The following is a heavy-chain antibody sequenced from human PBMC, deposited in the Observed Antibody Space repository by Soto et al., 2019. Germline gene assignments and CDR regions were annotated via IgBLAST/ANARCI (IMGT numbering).Heavy chain of an antibody. J-gene: IGHJ3*02. CDR2: TYYRSKWYN. CDR1: GDSVSSNSAA. D-gene: IGHD2-15*01. CDR3: VRGIAGSWYGDHGASDI. V-gene: IGHV6-1*01. Sequence: SQTLSLTCAISGDSVSSNSAAWNWIRQSPSRGLGWLGRTYYRSKWYNDYAVSVKSRITINPYTSKNQFSLQLNSVTPEDTAVYYCVRGIAGSWYGDHGASDIWGQGTMVTVSS.